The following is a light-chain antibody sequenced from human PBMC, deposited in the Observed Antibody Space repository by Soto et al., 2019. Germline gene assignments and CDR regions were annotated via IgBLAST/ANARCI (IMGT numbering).Light chain of an antibody. J-gene: IGKJ5*01. V-gene: IGKV3-15*01. CDR1: QTVLTN. Sequence: EIVVAQSPATLSVSPGARATLSCRASQTVLTNLAWYHQKPGEAPRLLIYGASTSATGIPAXFSGSGSGTEFALTISXLQYEDXXVYYCQQYNNWPITFGQGTRLEIK. CDR3: QQYNNWPIT. CDR2: GAS.